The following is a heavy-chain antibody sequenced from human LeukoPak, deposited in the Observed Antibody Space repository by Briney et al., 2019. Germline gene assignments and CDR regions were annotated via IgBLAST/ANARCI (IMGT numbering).Heavy chain of an antibody. V-gene: IGHV4-4*02. CDR3: ARVRYDSSGYRFDY. D-gene: IGHD3-22*01. CDR1: GGSISSSNW. CDR2: IYHSGST. J-gene: IGHJ4*02. Sequence: PSETLSLTCAVSGGSISSSNWRSWVRQPPGKRLEWIGEIYHSGSTNYNPSLKSRVTISVDKSKNQFSLKLSSVTAADTAVYYCARVRYDSSGYRFDYWGQGTLVTVSS.